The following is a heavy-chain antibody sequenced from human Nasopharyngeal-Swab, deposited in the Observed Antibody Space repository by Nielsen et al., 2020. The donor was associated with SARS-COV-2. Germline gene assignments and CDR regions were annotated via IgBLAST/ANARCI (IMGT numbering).Heavy chain of an antibody. J-gene: IGHJ4*02. CDR3: ARGTVGYCSGGSCYSRLLDY. D-gene: IGHD2-15*01. V-gene: IGHV3-33*01. CDR1: GFTFSSYG. Sequence: GESLKISCAASGFTFSSYGMHWVRQAPGKGLEWVAVIWYDGSNKYYADSVKGRFTISRDNSKNTLYLQMNSLRAEDTAVYYCARGTVGYCSGGSCYSRLLDYWGQGTLVTVSS. CDR2: IWYDGSNK.